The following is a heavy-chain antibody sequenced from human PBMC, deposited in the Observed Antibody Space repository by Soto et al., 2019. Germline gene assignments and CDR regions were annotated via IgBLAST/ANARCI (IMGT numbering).Heavy chain of an antibody. V-gene: IGHV4-31*03. CDR1: GGSISRGGSY. CDR3: AREAARDCSGGSCSGA. J-gene: IGHJ5*02. CDR2: IYYSGST. D-gene: IGHD2-15*01. Sequence: QVQLQESGPGLVKPSQTLSLTCTVSGGSISRGGSYWSWIRQPPGKGLEWIGYIYYSGSTYYNPSLKSRVTRTVDTSKNQFDLKLSSLTDADTAVYYCAREAARDCSGGSCSGAWGQGTLVTVSS.